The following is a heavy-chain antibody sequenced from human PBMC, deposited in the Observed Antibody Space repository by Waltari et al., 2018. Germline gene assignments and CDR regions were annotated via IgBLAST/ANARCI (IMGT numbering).Heavy chain of an antibody. CDR1: GFTFSNSW. CDR2: INKDGSSI. J-gene: IGHJ6*03. Sequence: EVQLVESRGRLVPPGGSLRISCAVSGFTFSNSWMHWVRQAPGKGLVWVSRINKDGSSISYADSVEGRFTISRDNAKKTLYLQMNSLRAEDTGVYYCAREGPQLSDYMDVWGKGTTVNVSS. CDR3: AREGPQLSDYMDV. D-gene: IGHD2-15*01. V-gene: IGHV3-74*01.